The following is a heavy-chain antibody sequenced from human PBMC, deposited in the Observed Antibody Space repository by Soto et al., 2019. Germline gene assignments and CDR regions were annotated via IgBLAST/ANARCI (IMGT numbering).Heavy chain of an antibody. CDR3: AKVAGVATGGTVGGLDP. CDR2: ISYDGIHK. CDR1: GFSFSSYA. J-gene: IGHJ5*02. Sequence: PGGALRLSSQTSGFSFSSYAMHWVRQAPGKGLQWVGVISYDGIHKFYGESVKGRFTISRDNSKNTLYLQMPSLTTEDTGIYYCAKVAGVATGGTVGGLDPWGEVTPVTVYS. V-gene: IGHV3-30*18. D-gene: IGHD6-13*01.